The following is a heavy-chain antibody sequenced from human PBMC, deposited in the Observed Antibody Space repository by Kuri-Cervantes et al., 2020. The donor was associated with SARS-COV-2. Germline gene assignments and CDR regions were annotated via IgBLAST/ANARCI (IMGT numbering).Heavy chain of an antibody. V-gene: IGHV3-21*01. CDR1: GFTFRSYS. J-gene: IGHJ4*02. CDR2: ISSSSSYI. D-gene: IGHD3-3*01. CDR3: ARGRYDFWSGFFPPTL. Sequence: SFASSGFTFRSYSMNWVRQAPGKGLEWVSSISSSSSYIYYADSVKGRFTISRDNAKNSLYLQMNSLRAEDTAVYYCARGRYDFWSGFFPPTLWGQGTQVTVSS.